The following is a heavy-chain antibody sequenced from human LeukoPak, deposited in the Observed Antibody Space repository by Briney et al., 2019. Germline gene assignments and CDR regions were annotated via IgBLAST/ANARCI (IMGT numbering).Heavy chain of an antibody. V-gene: IGHV4-39*01. CDR3: AGVDSSGWGDLGYFDY. CDR2: IYYSGSF. J-gene: IGHJ4*02. D-gene: IGHD6-19*01. Sequence: SETLSLTCTVSGGSISSSSYYWGWIRQPPGKGLEWIGSIYYSGSFYYNPSLKSRVTISVDTSKNQFSLKLSSVTAADTAVYYCAGVDSSGWGDLGYFDYWGQGTLVTVSS. CDR1: GGSISSSSYY.